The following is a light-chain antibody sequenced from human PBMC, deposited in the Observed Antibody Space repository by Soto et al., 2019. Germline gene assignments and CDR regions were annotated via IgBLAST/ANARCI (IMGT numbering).Light chain of an antibody. CDR2: DSS. CDR3: QQSYSSPPT. J-gene: IGKJ1*01. Sequence: DIEMTQSPSSLSASVEDRAIITCRASQSISNHLNWYHQKPGKAPKLLIFDSSSLQGGVPSRFSGSRSGPDFTLGISGLQPEDFAPYYFQQSYSSPPTFGQGTKVEIK. CDR1: QSISNH. V-gene: IGKV1-39*01.